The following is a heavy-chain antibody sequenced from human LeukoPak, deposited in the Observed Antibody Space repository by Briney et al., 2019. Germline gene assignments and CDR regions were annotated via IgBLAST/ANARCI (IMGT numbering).Heavy chain of an antibody. J-gene: IGHJ4*02. Sequence: GGSLKLSCAASGFTFSSYSMNWVRQAPGKGLEWVSSISGSSSYIYYADSVKGRFTISRDNAKKSLFLQMNSLRADDTAVYYCARLRGAVTGTDPFDYWGQGTLVTVSS. D-gene: IGHD6-19*01. CDR2: ISGSSSYI. CDR1: GFTFSSYS. CDR3: ARLRGAVTGTDPFDY. V-gene: IGHV3-21*01.